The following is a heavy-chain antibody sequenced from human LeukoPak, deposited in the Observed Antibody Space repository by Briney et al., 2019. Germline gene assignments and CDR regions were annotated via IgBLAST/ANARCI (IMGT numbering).Heavy chain of an antibody. CDR2: ICPGDSRT. J-gene: IGHJ4*02. CDR1: GYSFATYW. Sequence: GESLKISCKGSGYSFATYWIGWVRQMPGKGLEWMGIICPGDSRTTYSPSFQGQVTISADKSISTAYLQWGSRKASDTAIYYCVRHLSDITSCPNYWGPGTLVTVAS. CDR3: VRHLSDITSCPNY. V-gene: IGHV5-51*01. D-gene: IGHD2-2*01.